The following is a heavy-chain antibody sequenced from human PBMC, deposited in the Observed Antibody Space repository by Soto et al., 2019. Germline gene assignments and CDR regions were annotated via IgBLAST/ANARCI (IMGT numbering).Heavy chain of an antibody. V-gene: IGHV6-1*01. CDR3: VRDFGARIAATGWFDP. CDR1: GDSVSGNSVA. J-gene: IGHJ5*02. CDR2: TYYRSKWYN. Sequence: SQTLSLTCVISGDSVSGNSVAWNWMRQSPSRGLEWLGRTYYRSKWYNDYAASVRGRISINADTSKNQVSLQLNSVTPEDTAVYYCVRDFGARIAATGWFDPWGQGTLVTVSS. D-gene: IGHD6-13*01.